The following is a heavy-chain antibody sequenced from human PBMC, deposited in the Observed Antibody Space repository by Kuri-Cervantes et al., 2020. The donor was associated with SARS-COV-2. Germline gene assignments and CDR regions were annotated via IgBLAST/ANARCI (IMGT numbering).Heavy chain of an antibody. J-gene: IGHJ4*02. CDR1: GFTFSSYA. D-gene: IGHD3-22*01. CDR3: ARDGGRVVITYYSDS. V-gene: IGHV3-30*04. Sequence: GESLKISCAASGFTFSSYAMHWVRQAPGKGLEWVAVISYDGSNKYYADSVKGRFTISRDNSKNTLYLEMNSLRAEDTAVYYCARDGGRVVITYYSDSWGQGTLVTVSS. CDR2: ISYDGSNK.